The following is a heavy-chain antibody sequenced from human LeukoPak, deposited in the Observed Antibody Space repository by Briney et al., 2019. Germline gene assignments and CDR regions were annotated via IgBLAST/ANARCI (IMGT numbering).Heavy chain of an antibody. J-gene: IGHJ4*02. CDR2: ISLPGQT. D-gene: IGHD1-26*01. V-gene: IGHV4/OR15-8*02. CDR1: GGSISGTNW. Sequence: PSETLSLTCGVSGGSISGTNWWCCVRQPPGQGLEWVGEISLPGQTNYNPSLNGRVTMSLDKSNNQLSLNLTSVTTADTATYYCSRESGAFCPFGYWGQGTLVIVSS. CDR3: SRESGAFCPFGY.